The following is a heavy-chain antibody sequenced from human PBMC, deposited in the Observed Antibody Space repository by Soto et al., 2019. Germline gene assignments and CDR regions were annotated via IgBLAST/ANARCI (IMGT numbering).Heavy chain of an antibody. CDR1: GGSISSGGYY. CDR2: IYYSGST. J-gene: IGHJ5*02. V-gene: IGHV4-31*03. Sequence: QVQLQESGPGLVKPSQTLSLTCTVSGGSISSGGYYWSWIRQHPGKGLEWIGYIYYSGSTYYNPSPTSRVTLSVDPSKNPFSLKLSSVTAADPSVYYCARDRGRFPPCCQGTPVTVSS. CDR3: ARDRGRFPP.